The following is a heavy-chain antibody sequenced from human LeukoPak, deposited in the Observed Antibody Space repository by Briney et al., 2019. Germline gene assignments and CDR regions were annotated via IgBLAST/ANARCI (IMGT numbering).Heavy chain of an antibody. CDR2: IKQDGSEK. D-gene: IGHD3-10*01. J-gene: IGHJ5*02. CDR1: GFTFSSYW. V-gene: IGHV3-7*01. CDR3: ARDAGLWFGETYVNWFDP. Sequence: GGSLRLSCAASGFTFSSYWMSWVRQAPGKGLEWVANIKQDGSEKYYVDSVKGRFTISRDNAKNSLYLQMNSLRAEDTAVYYCARDAGLWFGETYVNWFDPWGQGTLVTVSS.